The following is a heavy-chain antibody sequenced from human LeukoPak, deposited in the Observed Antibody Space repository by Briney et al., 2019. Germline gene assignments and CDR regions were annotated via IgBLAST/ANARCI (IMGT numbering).Heavy chain of an antibody. Sequence: VASVKVSCKASGYTFTGYYMHWVRQAPGQGLEWMGWINPNSGGTNYAQKFQGRVTMTRDTSISTAYMELSRLRSDDTAVYYCARDVEIRSNYVRAKIDYWGQGTLVTVSS. CDR3: ARDVEIRSNYVRAKIDY. D-gene: IGHD4/OR15-4a*01. CDR2: INPNSGGT. V-gene: IGHV1-2*02. CDR1: GYTFTGYY. J-gene: IGHJ4*02.